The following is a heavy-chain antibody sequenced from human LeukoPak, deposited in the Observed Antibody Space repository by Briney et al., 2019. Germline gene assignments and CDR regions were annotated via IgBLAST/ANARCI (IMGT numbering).Heavy chain of an antibody. CDR2: ISSSSSYI. V-gene: IGHV3-21*06. CDR1: GFSFGAYA. Sequence: GESLRLSCTGSGFSFGAYAMTWVRQAPGKGLEWVSSISSSSSYIYYADSVKGRFTISRDNAKNSLYLQMNSLRAEDTAVYYCARDGSGSADVDFDYWGQGTLVTVSS. J-gene: IGHJ4*02. CDR3: ARDGSGSADVDFDY. D-gene: IGHD3-10*01.